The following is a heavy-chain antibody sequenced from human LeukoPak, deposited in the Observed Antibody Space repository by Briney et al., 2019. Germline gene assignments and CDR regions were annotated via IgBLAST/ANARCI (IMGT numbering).Heavy chain of an antibody. CDR2: IIPILGIA. CDR1: GGTFSSYA. Sequence: GASVKVSCKASGGTFSSYAISWVRQAPGQGLEWMGRIIPILGIANYAQKFQGRVTITADKSTSTAYMELSSLRSEDTAVYYCARDGAQDGYGDNNRDWGQGTLVTVSS. J-gene: IGHJ4*02. V-gene: IGHV1-69*04. D-gene: IGHD4-17*01. CDR3: ARDGAQDGYGDNNRD.